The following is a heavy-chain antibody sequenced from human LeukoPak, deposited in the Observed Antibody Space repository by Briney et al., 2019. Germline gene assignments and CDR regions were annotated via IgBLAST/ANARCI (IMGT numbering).Heavy chain of an antibody. Sequence: SETLSLTCTVSGASISSTSYYWGWIRQPPGKGLEWIGYIYYSGSTNYNPSLKSRVTISVDTSKNQFSLKLSSVTAADTAVYYCARAVAGKRHFYYYMDVWGKGTTVTVSS. D-gene: IGHD6-19*01. CDR2: IYYSGST. CDR1: GASISSTSYY. J-gene: IGHJ6*03. V-gene: IGHV4-61*05. CDR3: ARAVAGKRHFYYYMDV.